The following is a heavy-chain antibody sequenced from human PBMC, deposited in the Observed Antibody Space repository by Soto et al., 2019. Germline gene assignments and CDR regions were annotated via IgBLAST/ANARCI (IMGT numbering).Heavy chain of an antibody. V-gene: IGHV4-31*03. D-gene: IGHD3-22*01. Sequence: KPSETLSLTCTVSGDSISSDGYYWSWIRQHPGKGLEWIGYIYYSGSTFYNPSLKRRVTISRDTSQNQFSLKLSSVPAADTAVYYCARPRYYDSSGVDYWGQGALVTVSS. CDR1: GDSISSDGYY. CDR2: IYYSGST. J-gene: IGHJ4*02. CDR3: ARPRYYDSSGVDY.